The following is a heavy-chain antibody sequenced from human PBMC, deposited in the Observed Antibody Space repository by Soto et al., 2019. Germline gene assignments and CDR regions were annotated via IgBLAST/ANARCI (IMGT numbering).Heavy chain of an antibody. D-gene: IGHD2-2*02. CDR1: GASISSFN. Sequence: SETLSLTCSVSGASISSFNWNWVRQPAGKGPEWVGRLNIAGTINYNPSLKSRITMSMDTSKNQISLHLRSVTAADTAIYYCARDRGEYTRSWFWYFSRWRHGTLVSVS. CDR3: ARDRGEYTRSWFWYFSR. CDR2: LNIAGTI. J-gene: IGHJ2*01. V-gene: IGHV4-4*07.